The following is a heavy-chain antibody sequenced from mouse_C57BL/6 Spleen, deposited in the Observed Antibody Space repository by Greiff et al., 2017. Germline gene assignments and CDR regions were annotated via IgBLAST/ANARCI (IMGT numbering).Heavy chain of an antibody. D-gene: IGHD2-5*01. J-gene: IGHJ3*01. Sequence: QVQLQQPGAELVKPGASVKLSCKASGYTFTSYWMHWVKQRPGQGLEWIGMIHPNSGSTNYNEKFKSKATLTVDKSSSTAYMQLSSLTSEDSAVYYCARRDYSNYPSFAYWGQGTLVTVSA. CDR2: IHPNSGST. V-gene: IGHV1-64*01. CDR3: ARRDYSNYPSFAY. CDR1: GYTFTSYW.